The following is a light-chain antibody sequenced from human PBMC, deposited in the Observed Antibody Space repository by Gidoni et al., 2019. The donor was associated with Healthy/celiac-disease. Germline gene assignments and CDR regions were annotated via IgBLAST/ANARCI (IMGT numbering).Light chain of an antibody. CDR3: QQYGSSPWT. CDR2: GAS. Sequence: EIVFTQSPGTLSLSPGERATLSCRASQSVSSSYLAWYQQKPGQAPRLLIYGASSRATGIPARFSGSGSGTDFTLTISRLEPEDFAVYYCQQYGSSPWTFGQGTKVEIK. J-gene: IGKJ1*01. V-gene: IGKV3-20*01. CDR1: QSVSSSY.